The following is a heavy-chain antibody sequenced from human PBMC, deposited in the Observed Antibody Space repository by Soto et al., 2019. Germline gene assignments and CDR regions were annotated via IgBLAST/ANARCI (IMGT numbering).Heavy chain of an antibody. CDR2: IYSGGST. CDR3: ARDRQLRFLEWLPYGGGDYYYYYGMDV. CDR1: GFTVSSNY. V-gene: IGHV3-53*01. Sequence: GGSLRLSCAASGFTVSSNYMSWVRQAPGKGLEWVSVIYSGGSTYYADSVKGRFTISRDNSKNTLYLQMNSLRAEDTAVYYCARDRQLRFLEWLPYGGGDYYYYYGMDVWGQGTTVTVSS. D-gene: IGHD3-3*01. J-gene: IGHJ6*02.